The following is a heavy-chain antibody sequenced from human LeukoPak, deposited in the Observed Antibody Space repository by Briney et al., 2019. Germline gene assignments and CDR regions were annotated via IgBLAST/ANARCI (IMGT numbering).Heavy chain of an antibody. V-gene: IGHV1-18*01. Sequence: GASVKVSCKASGYTFTSYGNSWVRQAPGQGLEWMGWISAYNGNTNYAQKLQGRVTMTTDTSTSTAYMELRSLRSDDTAVYYCARVYYDFWSGYEYDAFDIWGQGTMVTVSS. CDR2: ISAYNGNT. CDR1: GYTFTSYG. J-gene: IGHJ3*02. CDR3: ARVYYDFWSGYEYDAFDI. D-gene: IGHD3-3*01.